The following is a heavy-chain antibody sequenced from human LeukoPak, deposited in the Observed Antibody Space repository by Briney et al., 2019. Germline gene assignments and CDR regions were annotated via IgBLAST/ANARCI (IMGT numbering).Heavy chain of an antibody. V-gene: IGHV4-59*01. D-gene: IGHD3-3*01. Sequence: PSETLSLTCTVSGGSISSYYWSWIRQPPGKGLEWIGYIYYSGSTNYNPSLKSRVTISVDTSKNQFSLKLSSVTAADTAVYYCARGHGGVLRFLDPGCFDYWGQGTLVTVSS. CDR1: GGSISSYY. CDR2: IYYSGST. CDR3: ARGHGGVLRFLDPGCFDY. J-gene: IGHJ4*02.